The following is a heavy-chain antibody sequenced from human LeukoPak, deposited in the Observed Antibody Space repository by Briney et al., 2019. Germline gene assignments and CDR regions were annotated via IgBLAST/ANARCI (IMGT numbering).Heavy chain of an antibody. Sequence: PGGSLRLSCAASGFTFSSYAMSWIRQAPGKGLEWVSYISSGGSTIYYADSVKGRFTISRDNAKNSLYLQMNSLRAEDTAVYYCARDRSSGYHEGNWFDPWGQGTLVTVSS. CDR1: GFTFSSYA. V-gene: IGHV3-11*01. D-gene: IGHD3-22*01. CDR2: ISSGGSTI. J-gene: IGHJ5*02. CDR3: ARDRSSGYHEGNWFDP.